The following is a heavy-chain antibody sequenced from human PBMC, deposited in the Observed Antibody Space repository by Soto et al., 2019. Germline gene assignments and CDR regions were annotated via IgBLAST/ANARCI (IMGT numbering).Heavy chain of an antibody. CDR2: IYSGGST. CDR3: ARDRGTARGMDV. J-gene: IGHJ6*02. CDR1: GFTVSSNY. V-gene: IGHV3-53*01. Sequence: GGSLRLSCAASGFTVSSNYMSWVRQAPGKGLEWVSVIYSGGSTYYADSVKGRFTISRDNSKNTLYLQMNSLRAEDTAVYYCARDRGTARGMDVWGQGTTVTVSS. D-gene: IGHD3-10*01.